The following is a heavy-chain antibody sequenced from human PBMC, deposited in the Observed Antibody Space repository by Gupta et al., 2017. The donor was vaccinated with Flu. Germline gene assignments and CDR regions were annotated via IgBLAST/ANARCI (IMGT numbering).Heavy chain of an antibody. V-gene: IGHV4-34*01. Sequence: INHSGSTNYNPSLKSRVTISVDTSKNQFSLKLSSVTAADTAVYYCARDSVVGAYCSSTSCYKNYYYYYYMDVWGKGTTVTVSS. J-gene: IGHJ6*03. CDR3: ARDSVVGAYCSSTSCYKNYYYYYYMDV. CDR2: INHSGST. D-gene: IGHD2-2*01.